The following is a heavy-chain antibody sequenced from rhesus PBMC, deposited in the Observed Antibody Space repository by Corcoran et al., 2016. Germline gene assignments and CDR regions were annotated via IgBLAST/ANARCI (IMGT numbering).Heavy chain of an antibody. D-gene: IGHD6-31*01. V-gene: IGHV3S5*01. CDR1: GFTLRQYG. Sequence: KLVETGGGSVQPGGSLKVSCEASGFTLRQYGPNWVRQAPGKGLEWVSGINGATTYIDSMKGRLTVSRDISKNMFSLEMNSLRSEDTAVYFCARGGWSSGWYAFDLWGRGVLVTVSS. CDR3: ARGGWSSGWYAFDL. CDR2: INGATT. J-gene: IGHJ4*01.